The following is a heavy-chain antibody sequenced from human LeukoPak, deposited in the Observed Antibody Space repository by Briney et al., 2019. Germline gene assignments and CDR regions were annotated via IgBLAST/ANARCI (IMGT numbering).Heavy chain of an antibody. CDR1: GGSISSYY. J-gene: IGHJ6*02. D-gene: IGHD2-15*01. Sequence: SETLPLTCTVSGGSISSYYWSWIRQPAGKGLEWIGRIYTSGSTNYNPSLKSRVTMSVDTSKNQFSLKLSSVTAADTAVYYCARDGYCSGGSCHGRDGMDVWGQGTTVTVSS. CDR3: ARDGYCSGGSCHGRDGMDV. CDR2: IYTSGST. V-gene: IGHV4-4*07.